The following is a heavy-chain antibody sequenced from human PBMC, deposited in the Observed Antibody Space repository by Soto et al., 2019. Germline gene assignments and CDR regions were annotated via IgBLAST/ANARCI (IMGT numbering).Heavy chain of an antibody. D-gene: IGHD3-16*01. J-gene: IGHJ5*02. CDR1: GFTFSAYD. CDR3: ANQASHWHGGGGWFDP. CDR2: IGTQHDT. Sequence: EVQLVESGGGLVQPGGSLRLSCAASGFTFSAYDMHWVRQATGKGLEWVSAIGTQHDTYYPDSVKGRFTISRENAKNSLYLKMNSLRPGDPAVYSWANQASHWHGGGGWFDPWGQGTLVTVSS. V-gene: IGHV3-13*01.